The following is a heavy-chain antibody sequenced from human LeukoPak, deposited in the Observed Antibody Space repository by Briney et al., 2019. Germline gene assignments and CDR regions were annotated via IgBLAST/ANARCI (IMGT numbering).Heavy chain of an antibody. Sequence: SETLSLTCTVSGGSISSSSYYWGWIRQPPGKGLEWIGSIYYSGSTNYNPSLKSRVTISVDTSKNQFSLKLSSVTAADTAVYYCARGGGGAAAHIDYWGQGTLVTVSS. J-gene: IGHJ4*02. V-gene: IGHV4-39*07. CDR3: ARGGGGAAAHIDY. CDR2: IYYSGST. D-gene: IGHD6-13*01. CDR1: GGSISSSSYY.